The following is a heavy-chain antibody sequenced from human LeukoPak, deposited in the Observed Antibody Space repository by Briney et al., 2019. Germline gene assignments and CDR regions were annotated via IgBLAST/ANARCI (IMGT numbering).Heavy chain of an antibody. J-gene: IGHJ5*02. D-gene: IGHD6-13*01. CDR2: IYYSGST. CDR3: ARDSAGYSSSWYGPGDWLDP. Sequence: PSETLSLTCTVSGGSISSSSYYWGWIRQPPGKGLEWIGSIYYSGSTNYNPSLKSRVTMSVDTSKNQFSLKLSSVTAADTAVYYCARDSAGYSSSWYGPGDWLDPWGQGTLVTVSS. CDR1: GGSISSSSYY. V-gene: IGHV4-39*07.